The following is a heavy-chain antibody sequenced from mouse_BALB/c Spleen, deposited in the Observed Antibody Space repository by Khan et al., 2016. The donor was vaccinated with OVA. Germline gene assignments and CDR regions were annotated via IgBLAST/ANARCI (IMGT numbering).Heavy chain of an antibody. D-gene: IGHD2-14*01. V-gene: IGHV1-4*01. CDR3: VRAGAYYRYDSYFDV. CDR1: GYTFTSYT. J-gene: IGHJ1*01. CDR2: INPSNGYT. Sequence: QVQLQQSGAELARPGASVKMSCKASGYTFTSYTMHWVKQRPGQGLEWIGYINPSNGYTNYNQKFKGKATLTADKSSSTAYMQLNRLTSEDSAVYYCVRAGAYYRYDSYFDVWGAGTTVTVSS.